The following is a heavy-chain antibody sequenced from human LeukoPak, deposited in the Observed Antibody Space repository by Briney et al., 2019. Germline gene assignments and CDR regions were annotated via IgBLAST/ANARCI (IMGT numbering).Heavy chain of an antibody. CDR2: ISAYNGNT. V-gene: IGHV1-18*01. CDR1: GYTFTSYG. D-gene: IGHD3-22*01. J-gene: IGHJ5*02. CDR3: ARVNYYDSSGYLDFDP. Sequence: ASVKVSCKASGYTFTSYGISWVRQAPGQGLEWMGWISAYNGNTNYAQKLQGRVTMTTDTSTSTAYMELRSLRSDDTAVYYCARVNYYDSSGYLDFDPRGQGTLVTVSS.